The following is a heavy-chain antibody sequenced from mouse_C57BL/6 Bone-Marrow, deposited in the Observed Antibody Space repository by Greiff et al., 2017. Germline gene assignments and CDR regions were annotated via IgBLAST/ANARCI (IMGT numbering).Heavy chain of an antibody. D-gene: IGHD1-1*01. Sequence: QVQLQQSGAELARPGASVKLSCKASGYTFTSYGISWVKQRTGQGLEWIGEIYPRSGNTYYNEKFKGKATLTADKSSSTAYMELRSLTSEDSAVYFCARDYYGSLGPWYFDVWGTGTTVTVS. J-gene: IGHJ1*03. CDR1: GYTFTSYG. CDR3: ARDYYGSLGPWYFDV. CDR2: IYPRSGNT. V-gene: IGHV1-81*01.